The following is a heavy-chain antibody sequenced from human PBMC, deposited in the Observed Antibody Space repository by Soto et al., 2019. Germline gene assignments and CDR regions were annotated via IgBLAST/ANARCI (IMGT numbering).Heavy chain of an antibody. CDR1: GGTFSSYA. CDR3: AYYDFWSGYYYYGMDV. Sequence: SVKVSCKASGGTFSSYAISWVRQAPGQRLEWMGGIIPIFGTANYAQKFQGRVTITADESTSTAYMELSSLRSEDTAVYYCAYYDFWSGYYYYGMDVWGQGTTVTVSS. J-gene: IGHJ6*02. D-gene: IGHD3-3*01. V-gene: IGHV1-69*13. CDR2: IIPIFGTA.